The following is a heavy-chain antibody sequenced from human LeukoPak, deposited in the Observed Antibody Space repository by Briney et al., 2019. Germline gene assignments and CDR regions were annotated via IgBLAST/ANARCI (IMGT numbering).Heavy chain of an antibody. J-gene: IGHJ6*03. V-gene: IGHV1-69*05. CDR3: ARVEYYYGSGSGYHYYYYMDV. D-gene: IGHD3-10*01. Sequence: SVKVSCKASGGTFSSYAISWVRQAPGQGLEWMGGIIPTFGTANYAQKFQGRVTITTDESTSTAYMELSSLRSEDTAVYYCARVEYYYGSGSGYHYYYYMDVWGKGTTVTVSS. CDR2: IIPTFGTA. CDR1: GGTFSSYA.